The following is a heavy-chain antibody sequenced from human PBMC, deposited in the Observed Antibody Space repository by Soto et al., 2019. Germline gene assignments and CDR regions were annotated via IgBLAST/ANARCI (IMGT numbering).Heavy chain of an antibody. CDR1: GFTFSSYG. CDR3: ANKGAAGTESFDY. D-gene: IGHD6-13*01. Sequence: GGSLRLSCAASGFTFSSYGMHWVRQAPGKGLEWVAVISYDGTNKYYADSVKGRFTVSRDNSKNTLYLQMDSLRAEDTAIYYCANKGAAGTESFDYWGQGTLLTVSS. V-gene: IGHV3-30*18. CDR2: ISYDGTNK. J-gene: IGHJ4*02.